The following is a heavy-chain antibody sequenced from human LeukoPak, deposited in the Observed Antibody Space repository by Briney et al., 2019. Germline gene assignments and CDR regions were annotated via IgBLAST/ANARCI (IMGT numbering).Heavy chain of an antibody. V-gene: IGHV4-39*07. J-gene: IGHJ4*02. CDR2: IYYSGST. Sequence: PSETLSLTCTVSGGSISSSSYYWGWIRQPPGKGLEWIGSIYYSGSTYYNPSLKSRVTISVDTSKNQFSLKLSSVTAADTAVYYCARMDPQIGFYYFDYWGQGTLVTVSS. D-gene: IGHD2/OR15-2a*01. CDR1: GGSISSSSYY. CDR3: ARMDPQIGFYYFDY.